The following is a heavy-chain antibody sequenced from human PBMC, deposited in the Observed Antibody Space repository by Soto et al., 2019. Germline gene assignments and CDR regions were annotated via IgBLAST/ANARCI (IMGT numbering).Heavy chain of an antibody. Sequence: PSETLSLTCSVSGDSISSSSYYWSWIRQPPGKGLEWIGEINHSGSTNYNPSLKSRVTISVDTSKNQFSLKLSSVTAADTAVYYCARGIKGRITMVRGVLNWFDPWGQGTLVTVSS. CDR2: INHSGST. J-gene: IGHJ5*02. CDR3: ARGIKGRITMVRGVLNWFDP. V-gene: IGHV4-39*07. D-gene: IGHD3-10*01. CDR1: GDSISSSSYY.